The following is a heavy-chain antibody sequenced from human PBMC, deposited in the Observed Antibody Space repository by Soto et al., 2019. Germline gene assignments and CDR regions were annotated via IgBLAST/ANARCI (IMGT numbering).Heavy chain of an antibody. CDR1: GFTFSSYA. Sequence: VGSLRLSCAASGFTFSSYAMSWVRQAPGKGLEWVSAISGSGGSTYYADSVKGRFTISRDNSKNTLYLQMNSLRAEDTAVYYCAKVPSVAGSYYFDYWGQGTLVTVSS. CDR3: AKVPSVAGSYYFDY. CDR2: ISGSGGST. V-gene: IGHV3-23*01. D-gene: IGHD6-19*01. J-gene: IGHJ4*02.